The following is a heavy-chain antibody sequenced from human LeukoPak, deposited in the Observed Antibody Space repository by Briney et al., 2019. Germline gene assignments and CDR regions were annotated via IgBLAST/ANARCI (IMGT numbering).Heavy chain of an antibody. CDR3: TRMTTGHDY. D-gene: IGHD4-17*01. CDR1: GVSFDDYY. V-gene: IGHV4-34*01. CDR2: INHSGYT. J-gene: IGHJ4*02. Sequence: SETLSLTCAVSGVSFDDYYWSWVRHTQRQGLEWIGEINHSGYTNDSPSLKSRVTLSIDTSRKQFSLNLRSVTVADAGIYYCTRMTTGHDYWGQGTLVTVSS.